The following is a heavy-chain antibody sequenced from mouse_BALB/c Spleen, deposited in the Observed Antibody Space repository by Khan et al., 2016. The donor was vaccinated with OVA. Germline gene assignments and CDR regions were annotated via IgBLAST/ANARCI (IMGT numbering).Heavy chain of an antibody. CDR3: TRGGYWFAY. CDR2: IYPGNSDA. Sequence: VQLQQPGTVLARPGASVKMTCKTSGYSFTSYWMHWIKQRPGQGLEWIGAIYPGNSDANYNQKFKDKAKLTAVTSASTANMELSSLTDEDSAGYYCTRGGYWFAYWGQGTLVTVSA. J-gene: IGHJ3*01. CDR1: GYSFTSYW. D-gene: IGHD2-2*01. V-gene: IGHV1-5*01.